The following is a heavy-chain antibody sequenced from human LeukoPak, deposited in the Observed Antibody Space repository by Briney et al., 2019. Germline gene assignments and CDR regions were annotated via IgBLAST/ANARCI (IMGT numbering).Heavy chain of an antibody. CDR2: ISAYNGNT. V-gene: IGHV1-18*01. CDR1: GGTFSSYA. Sequence: ASVKVSCKASGGTFSSYAISWVRQAPGQGLEWMGWISAYNGNTNYAQKLQGRVTMTTDTSTSTAYMELRSLRSDDTAVYYCAREEKYYDILTGYYSGGNDYWGQGTLVTVSS. CDR3: AREEKYYDILTGYYSGGNDY. D-gene: IGHD3-9*01. J-gene: IGHJ4*02.